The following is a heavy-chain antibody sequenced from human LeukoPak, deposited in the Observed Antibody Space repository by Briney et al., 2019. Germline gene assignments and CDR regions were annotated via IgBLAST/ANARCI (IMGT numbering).Heavy chain of an antibody. V-gene: IGHV1-2*02. D-gene: IGHD2-2*01. CDR2: INPNSGGT. J-gene: IGHJ4*02. Sequence: AASVKVSCKASGYTFTGYYMYWVRQAPGQGLEWMGWINPNSGGTNYAQKFQGRVTMTRDTSISTAYMELSRLRSDDTAVYYCASSRVYCSSTSCYGKYYFDYWGQGTLVTVSS. CDR3: ASSRVYCSSTSCYGKYYFDY. CDR1: GYTFTGYY.